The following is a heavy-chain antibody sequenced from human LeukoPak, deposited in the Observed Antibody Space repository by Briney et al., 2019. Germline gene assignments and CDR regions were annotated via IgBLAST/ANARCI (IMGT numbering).Heavy chain of an antibody. CDR2: INPNSGGT. J-gene: IGHJ3*02. CDR3: FAGGLDAFDI. V-gene: IGHV1-2*02. D-gene: IGHD1-26*01. CDR1: GYTFTSYA. Sequence: ASVKVSCKASGYTFTSYAMNWVRQAPGQGLEWMGWINPNSGGTNYAQKFQGRVTMTRDTSISTAYMELSRLRSDDTAVYYCFAGGLDAFDIWGQGTMVTVSS.